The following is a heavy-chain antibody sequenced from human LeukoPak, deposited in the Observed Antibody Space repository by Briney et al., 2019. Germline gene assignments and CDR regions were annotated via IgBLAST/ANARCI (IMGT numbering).Heavy chain of an antibody. J-gene: IGHJ6*03. D-gene: IGHD6-19*01. CDR3: AREKYSSGWLLYYYYYYYMDV. CDR2: ICNNGGST. CDR1: AFTFSSYG. V-gene: IGHV3-64*01. Sequence: GGSLRLSCAASAFTFSSYGMSWVRHAPGKGLEWVSAICNNGGSTYYANSVKGRFTISRDNSKNTLYLQMGSLRAEDTAVYYCAREKYSSGWLLYYYYYYYMDVWGKGTTVTVSS.